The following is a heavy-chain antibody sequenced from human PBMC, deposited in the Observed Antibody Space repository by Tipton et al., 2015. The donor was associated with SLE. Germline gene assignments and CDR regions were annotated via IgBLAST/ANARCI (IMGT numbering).Heavy chain of an antibody. V-gene: IGHV3-43*01. CDR2: ISWDGGST. CDR3: AKDLSRYSSSWFID. J-gene: IGHJ4*02. Sequence: GSLRLSCAASGFTFDDYTMHWVRQAPGKGLEWVSLISWDGGSTYYADSVKGRFTISRDNSKNSLYLQMNSLRAEDTALYYCAKDLSRYSSSWFIDWGQGTLVTVSS. CDR1: GFTFDDYT. D-gene: IGHD6-13*01.